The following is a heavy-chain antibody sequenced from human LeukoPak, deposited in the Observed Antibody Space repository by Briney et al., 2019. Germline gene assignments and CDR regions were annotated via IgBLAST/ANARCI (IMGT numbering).Heavy chain of an antibody. CDR3: ARSSSIIRWDAFDI. D-gene: IGHD2-2*01. CDR2: ISSGGSTI. J-gene: IGHJ3*02. Sequence: GGSLRLSCAASGFTFSTYSMNWVRQAPGKGLEWVSYISSGGSTIYYADSVKGRFTISRDNAKNSLYLQMNSLRAEDTAVYYCARSSSIIRWDAFDIWGQGTMVTVSS. CDR1: GFTFSTYS. V-gene: IGHV3-48*04.